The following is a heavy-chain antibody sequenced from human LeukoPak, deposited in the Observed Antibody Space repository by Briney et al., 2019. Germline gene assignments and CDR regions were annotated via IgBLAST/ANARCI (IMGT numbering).Heavy chain of an antibody. Sequence: GGSLRLSCAASGFTFSNHGMNWVRQAPGQGLEWVSGISPSGDITYYADSVKGRFTISRDNSKNTLYLQMNSLRAEDTAVYYCAKDSIGYCSGGSCYRRFDPWGQGTLVTVSS. J-gene: IGHJ5*02. CDR2: ISPSGDIT. CDR3: AKDSIGYCSGGSCYRRFDP. CDR1: GFTFSNHG. V-gene: IGHV3-23*01. D-gene: IGHD2-15*01.